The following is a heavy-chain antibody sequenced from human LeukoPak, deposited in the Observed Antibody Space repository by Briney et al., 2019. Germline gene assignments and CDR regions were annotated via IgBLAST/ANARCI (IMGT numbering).Heavy chain of an antibody. Sequence: GGSLRLSCAASGFTFSTYGMHWVRQAPGKGLEWVAVISYDGTNKYYADSVKGRFTISRDNSKNTLYLQMTSLRSEDTAVYYCAKGQNYCSSTSCYESDWFDPWGQGTLVTVSS. CDR2: ISYDGTNK. V-gene: IGHV3-30*18. D-gene: IGHD2-2*01. J-gene: IGHJ5*02. CDR1: GFTFSTYG. CDR3: AKGQNYCSSTSCYESDWFDP.